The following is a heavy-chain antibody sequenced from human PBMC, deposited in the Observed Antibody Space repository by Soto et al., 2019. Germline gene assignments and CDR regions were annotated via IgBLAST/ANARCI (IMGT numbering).Heavy chain of an antibody. CDR2: ISGGGDST. CDR1: GFSFSSYG. D-gene: IGHD4-17*01. CDR3: ARGQDDYGDSDVWFDP. J-gene: IGHJ5*02. Sequence: EEQLLESGGGLVQPGESLRLSCAASGFSFSSYGMSWVRQAPGKGLEWVSGISGGGDSTYYADSVKGRFTISRDKSKNTLYLQMNSLRAEDTAVYYCARGQDDYGDSDVWFDPWGQGTLVSVSS. V-gene: IGHV3-23*01.